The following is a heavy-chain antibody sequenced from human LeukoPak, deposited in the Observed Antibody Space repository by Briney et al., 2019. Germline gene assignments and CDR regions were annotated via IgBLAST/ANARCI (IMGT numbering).Heavy chain of an antibody. CDR3: AKDKRVQLWFSLDY. CDR1: GFTFSSYA. D-gene: IGHD5-18*01. V-gene: IGHV3-64*01. J-gene: IGHJ4*02. CDR2: ISSNGGST. Sequence: GGSLRLSCAASGFTFSSYAMHWVRQAPGKGLEYVSAISSNGGSTYYANSVKGRFTISRDNSKNTLYLQMGSLRAEDMAVYYCAKDKRVQLWFSLDYWGQGTLVTVSS.